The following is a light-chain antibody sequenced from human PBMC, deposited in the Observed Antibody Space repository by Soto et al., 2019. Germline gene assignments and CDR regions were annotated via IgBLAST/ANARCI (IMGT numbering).Light chain of an antibody. CDR2: KAS. Sequence: DIQMTQSPSTLSASVGDRVTITCRASQSISNWLAWYQQKPGKAPKILVYKASSLEGGVPSRFSCSGSGTEFTLTISSLQTDEFAAYYYQQYDSYSQTFGQGTRVDIK. J-gene: IGKJ1*01. V-gene: IGKV1-5*03. CDR3: QQYDSYSQT. CDR1: QSISNW.